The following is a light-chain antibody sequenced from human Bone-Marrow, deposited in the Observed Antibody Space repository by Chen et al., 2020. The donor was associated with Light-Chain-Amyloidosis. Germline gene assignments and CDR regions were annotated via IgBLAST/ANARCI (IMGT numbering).Light chain of an antibody. J-gene: IGLJ3*02. CDR3: QVWDRSSDRPV. CDR2: DDS. Sequence: SYVLTQPSSVSVAPGQTATIACGGHNIGSTSVHCYQQTPGQAPPVVVYDDSDRPSGIPERLSGYKSGNTATLPSSRVEAGDEADYYCQVWDRSSDRPVFGGGTKLTVL. CDR1: NIGSTS. V-gene: IGLV3-21*02.